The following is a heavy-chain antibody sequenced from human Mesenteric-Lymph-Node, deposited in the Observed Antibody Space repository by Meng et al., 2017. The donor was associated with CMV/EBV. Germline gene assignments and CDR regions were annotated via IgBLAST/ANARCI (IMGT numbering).Heavy chain of an antibody. CDR1: TFIYCY. D-gene: IGHD3-3*01. CDR2: FDTSGGGT. Sequence: TFIYCYIHWVRDAPGQGLEWVAIFDTSGGGTSYAQEFQGRVTVTSDTSTSTVYMELSSLRSEDAAVFYCARVIGQFGGPDFWSGYFDYWGQGTLAPSPQ. CDR3: ARVIGQFGGPDFWSGYFDY. V-gene: IGHV1-46*01. J-gene: IGHJ4*02.